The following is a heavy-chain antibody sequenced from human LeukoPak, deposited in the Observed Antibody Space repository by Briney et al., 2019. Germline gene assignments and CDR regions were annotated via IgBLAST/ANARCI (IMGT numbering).Heavy chain of an antibody. Sequence: GGSLRLSCAASGFTFISYSMSWARQAPGKGLEWVSSISRGSSYIYYADSVNGRFTISRDNARNSLYLLMNNLRAEDTAIYYCARDRGSDTSGYEDFDYWGQGTLVTVSS. D-gene: IGHD3-22*01. V-gene: IGHV3-21*01. J-gene: IGHJ4*02. CDR3: ARDRGSDTSGYEDFDY. CDR1: GFTFISYS. CDR2: ISRGSSYI.